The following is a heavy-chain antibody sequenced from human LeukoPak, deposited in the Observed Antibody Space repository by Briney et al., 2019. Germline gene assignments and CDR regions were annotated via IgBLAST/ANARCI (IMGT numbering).Heavy chain of an antibody. CDR2: VRYDGGNK. J-gene: IGHJ4*02. Sequence: PGGSLRLSCAASGFTFSSYGMHWVHQAPGKGLEWVAFVRYDGGNKYNPDSVKGRFTISRDNSKNTVYLQMNSLRAEDTAVYYCARGGLYDSSGYLDYWGQGTLVTVSS. CDR1: GFTFSSYG. D-gene: IGHD3-22*01. V-gene: IGHV3-30*02. CDR3: ARGGLYDSSGYLDY.